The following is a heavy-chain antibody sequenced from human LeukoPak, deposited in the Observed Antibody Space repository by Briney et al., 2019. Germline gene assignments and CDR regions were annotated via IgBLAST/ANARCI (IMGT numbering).Heavy chain of an antibody. Sequence: GGSLRLSCAASGFTFSSYSMNWVRQAPGKGLEWVSYISSSSSTIYYADSVKGRFTISRDNAKNSLYLQMNSLGAEDTAVYYCARGEQWLTPSPHGMDVWGQGTTVTVSS. V-gene: IGHV3-48*01. J-gene: IGHJ6*02. CDR1: GFTFSSYS. CDR2: ISSSSSTI. D-gene: IGHD6-19*01. CDR3: ARGEQWLTPSPHGMDV.